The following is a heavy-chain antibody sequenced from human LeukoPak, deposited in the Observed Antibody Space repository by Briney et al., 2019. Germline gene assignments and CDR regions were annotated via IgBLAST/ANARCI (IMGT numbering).Heavy chain of an antibody. CDR3: ARPSRLGELSPFDY. CDR2: INHSGST. D-gene: IGHD3-16*02. V-gene: IGHV4-34*01. CDR1: GGSFSGYY. J-gene: IGHJ4*02. Sequence: SETLSLTCAVYGGSFSGYYWSWIRQPPGKGLEWIGEINHSGSTNYNPSLKSRVTISVDTSKNQFSLNLRSVTAADTAVYYCARPSRLGELSPFDYWGQGTLATVSS.